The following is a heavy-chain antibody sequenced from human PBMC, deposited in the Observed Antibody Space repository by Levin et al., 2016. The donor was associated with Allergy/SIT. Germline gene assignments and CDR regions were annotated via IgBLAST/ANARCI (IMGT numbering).Heavy chain of an antibody. Sequence: WVRQAPGQGLEWMGWINPNSGDTKYAQNFRDRVTMTRDTSISTVYMELTRLISDDTAVYFCARDPEWDETQTSPGNWLDPWGQGILVTVSS. CDR3: ARDPEWDETQTSPGNWLDP. V-gene: IGHV1-2*02. J-gene: IGHJ5*02. CDR2: INPNSGDT. D-gene: IGHD1-14*01.